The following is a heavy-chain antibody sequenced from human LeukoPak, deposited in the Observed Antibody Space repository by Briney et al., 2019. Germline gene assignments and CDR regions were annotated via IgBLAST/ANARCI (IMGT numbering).Heavy chain of an antibody. CDR2: INHSGST. J-gene: IGHJ4*02. Sequence: PSETLSLTCAVYGGSFSGYYWSWIRRPPGKGLEWIGEINHSGSTNYNPSLKSRVTISVDTSKNQFSLKLSSVTAADTAVYYCARKVPYGSGKFDYWGQGTLVTVSS. D-gene: IGHD3-10*01. CDR1: GGSFSGYY. V-gene: IGHV4-34*01. CDR3: ARKVPYGSGKFDY.